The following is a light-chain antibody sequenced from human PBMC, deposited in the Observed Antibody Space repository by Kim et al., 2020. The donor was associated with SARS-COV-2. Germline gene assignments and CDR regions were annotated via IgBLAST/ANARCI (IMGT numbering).Light chain of an antibody. Sequence: SPGERATLSCRASQSVSSSHLAWYQQKPGQAPRLLIYGASSRATGISDRFSGSGSGTDFTLTISRLEPEDFAVYYCQQYDSSPITFGQGTRLEIK. CDR3: QQYDSSPIT. CDR2: GAS. V-gene: IGKV3-20*01. J-gene: IGKJ5*01. CDR1: QSVSSSH.